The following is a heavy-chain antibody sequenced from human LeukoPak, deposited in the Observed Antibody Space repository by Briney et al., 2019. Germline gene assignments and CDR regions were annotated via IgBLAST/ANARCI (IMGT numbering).Heavy chain of an antibody. V-gene: IGHV3-21*01. Sequence: GGSLRLSCAASGFTFSNYGMNWVRQAPGKGLEWVSSITSSSTYIYYADSVKGRFTISIDSAKNSLYLQMNSLRAEDTAVYYCARADSSGYYYWFDPWGQGTLVTVSS. D-gene: IGHD3-22*01. CDR2: ITSSSTYI. J-gene: IGHJ5*02. CDR1: GFTFSNYG. CDR3: ARADSSGYYYWFDP.